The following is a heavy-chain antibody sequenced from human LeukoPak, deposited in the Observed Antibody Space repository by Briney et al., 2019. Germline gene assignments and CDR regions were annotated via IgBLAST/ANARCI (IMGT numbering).Heavy chain of an antibody. J-gene: IGHJ4*02. Sequence: ASVKVSCKASGGSFASYAINWVRQATGKGLEWMGGFDPEDGETIYAQKFQGRVTMTEDTSTDTAYMELSSLRSEDTAVYYCATSPATYYYDSSGYAAVDYWGQGTLVTVSS. V-gene: IGHV1-24*01. D-gene: IGHD3-22*01. CDR2: FDPEDGET. CDR1: GGSFASYA. CDR3: ATSPATYYYDSSGYAAVDY.